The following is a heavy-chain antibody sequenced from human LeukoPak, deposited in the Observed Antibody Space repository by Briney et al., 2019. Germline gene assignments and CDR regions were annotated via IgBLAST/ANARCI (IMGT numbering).Heavy chain of an antibody. Sequence: GSLRLSCAASGFPFSSYAMSWVRPAPGKGLEWVSAISASGGSTYYADSVKGRFTISRDNSKNTLYLQMNSLRAEDTAVYYCARRIAAPSFDYWGQGTLVTVSS. CDR1: GFPFSSYA. CDR3: ARRIAAPSFDY. J-gene: IGHJ4*02. D-gene: IGHD6-13*01. CDR2: ISASGGST. V-gene: IGHV3-23*01.